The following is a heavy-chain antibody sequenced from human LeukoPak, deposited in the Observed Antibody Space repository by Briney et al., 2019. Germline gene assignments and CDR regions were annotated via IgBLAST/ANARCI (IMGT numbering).Heavy chain of an antibody. CDR1: GYTFTGYG. Sequence: ASVRVSCKASGYTFTGYGISWVRQAPGQGLEWMGWISAYNGNTNYAQKLQERVTITRDMSTSTAYMELSSLRSEDTAVYYCARGSSSGWDSFDYWGQGTLVTVSS. CDR2: ISAYNGNT. D-gene: IGHD6-19*01. V-gene: IGHV1-18*01. CDR3: ARGSSSGWDSFDY. J-gene: IGHJ4*02.